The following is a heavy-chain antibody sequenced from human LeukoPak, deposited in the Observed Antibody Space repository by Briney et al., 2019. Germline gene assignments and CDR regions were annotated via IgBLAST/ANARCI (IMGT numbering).Heavy chain of an antibody. J-gene: IGHJ4*02. CDR1: GFTVSSND. CDR2: IYSGGRT. Sequence: GGSLRLSCAASGFTVSSNDMSWVRQAPGKGLEWVSVIYSGGRTFNADSVRGRFTISRDDSKNTLYLQMNSLRAEDTAVYYCAIYDSSGYYNYWGQGTLVTVSS. CDR3: AIYDSSGYYNY. V-gene: IGHV3-53*01. D-gene: IGHD3-22*01.